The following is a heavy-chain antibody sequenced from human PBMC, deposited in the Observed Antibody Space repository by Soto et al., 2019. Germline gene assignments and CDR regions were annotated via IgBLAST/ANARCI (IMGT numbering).Heavy chain of an antibody. V-gene: IGHV4-39*01. D-gene: IGHD5-12*01. CDR1: GAYITSDSYY. Sequence: PSETLSLTCTASGAYITSDSYYWAWIRQPPGKGLEWIGSIYFSGSTYYNSALKSRLAISIDMSKNQFSLNLSSVTDADTAVYYCARHLSESGYDLNYRGQGTPVTVSS. J-gene: IGHJ4*02. CDR3: ARHLSESGYDLNY. CDR2: IYFSGST.